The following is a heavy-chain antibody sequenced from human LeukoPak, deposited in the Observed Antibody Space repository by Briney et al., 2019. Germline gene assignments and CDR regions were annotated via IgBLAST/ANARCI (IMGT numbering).Heavy chain of an antibody. CDR3: AKAKGSGLKYYFDY. J-gene: IGHJ4*02. CDR1: GFTVSSNY. CDR2: ISGSGGST. V-gene: IGHV3-23*01. Sequence: QTGGSLRLSCAASGFTVSSNYMSWVRQAPGKGLEWVSAISGSGGSTYYADSVKGRFTISRDNSKNTLYLQMNSLRAEDTAVYYCAKAKGSGLKYYFDYWGQGTLVTVSS. D-gene: IGHD6-19*01.